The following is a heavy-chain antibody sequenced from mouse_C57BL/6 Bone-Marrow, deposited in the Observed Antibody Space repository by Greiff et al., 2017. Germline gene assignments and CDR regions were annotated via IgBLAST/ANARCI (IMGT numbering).Heavy chain of an antibody. CDR3: ARRGLYYGSSYDAY. CDR1: GYTFTSYD. CDR2: IYPRDGST. J-gene: IGHJ3*01. V-gene: IGHV1-85*01. Sequence: QVQLQQSGPELVKPGASVKLSCKASGYTFTSYDINWVKQRPGQGLEWIGWIYPRDGSTKYNAKFKGKATLTVDTSSSTAYMELHSLTSEDSAVYFCARRGLYYGSSYDAYWGQETLGTVSA. D-gene: IGHD1-1*01.